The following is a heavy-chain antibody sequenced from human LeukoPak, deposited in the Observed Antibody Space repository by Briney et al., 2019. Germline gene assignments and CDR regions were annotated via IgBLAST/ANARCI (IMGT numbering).Heavy chain of an antibody. Sequence: ASVKVSCKASGYTFTGYHMHWVRQAPGQGLEWMGWINPNSGGANYAQKFQGRVTMTRDKSISTAYMELSRLRSDDTAVYYCARDVDYYDSSGYYYDFDYWGQGTLVTVSS. V-gene: IGHV1-2*02. CDR2: INPNSGGA. J-gene: IGHJ4*02. CDR1: GYTFTGYH. CDR3: ARDVDYYDSSGYYYDFDY. D-gene: IGHD3-22*01.